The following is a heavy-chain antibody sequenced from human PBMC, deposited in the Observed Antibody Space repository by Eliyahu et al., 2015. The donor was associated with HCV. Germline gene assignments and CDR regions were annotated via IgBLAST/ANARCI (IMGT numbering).Heavy chain of an antibody. CDR2: INHSGST. CDR3: ARGPVRAAAGLHYFDY. CDR1: GGSFSGYY. J-gene: IGHJ4*02. V-gene: IGHV4-34*01. Sequence: QVQLQQWGAGLLKPSETLSLTCAVYGGSFSGYYWSWIRQPPGKGLEWIGEINHSGSTNYNPSXKSRVTISVDTSKNQFSLKLSSVTAADTAVYYCARGPVRAAAGLHYFDYWGQGTLVTVSS. D-gene: IGHD6-13*01.